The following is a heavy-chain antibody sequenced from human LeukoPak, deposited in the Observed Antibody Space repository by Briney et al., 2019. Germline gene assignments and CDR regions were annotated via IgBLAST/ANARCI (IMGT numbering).Heavy chain of an antibody. CDR2: ISYDGSNK. Sequence: GGSLRLSCAASGFTFSSYAMHWVRQAPGKGLEWVAVISYDGSNKYYADSVKGRFTISRDNSKNTLYLQMNRLRAEDTAVYYCARGPGSSGYRFDYWGQGTLVTVSS. CDR1: GFTFSSYA. J-gene: IGHJ4*02. D-gene: IGHD3-22*01. V-gene: IGHV3-30-3*01. CDR3: ARGPGSSGYRFDY.